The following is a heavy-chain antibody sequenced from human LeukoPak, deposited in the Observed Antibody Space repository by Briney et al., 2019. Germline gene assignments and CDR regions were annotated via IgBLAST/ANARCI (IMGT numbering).Heavy chain of an antibody. D-gene: IGHD5-24*01. CDR2: INHSGST. J-gene: IGHJ6*03. CDR1: GGSFSGYC. Sequence: SETLSLTCAVYGGSFSGYCWSWIRQPPGKGLEWIGEINHSGSTKYNPSLKSRVTMSVDTSKNQFSLKLSSVTAADTAVYYCARGRGGGYRPYYYYYMDVWGKGTTVTVSS. V-gene: IGHV4-34*01. CDR3: ARGRGGGYRPYYYYYMDV.